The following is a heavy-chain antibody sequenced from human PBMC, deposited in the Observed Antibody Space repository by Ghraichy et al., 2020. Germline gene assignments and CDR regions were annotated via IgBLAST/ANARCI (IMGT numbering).Heavy chain of an antibody. V-gene: IGHV3-7*04. J-gene: IGHJ3*01. Sequence: GSLNISCAASGFSFSTYWMSWVRQAPGKGLEWVANIKQDGSERYYVDSVKGRFTISRDDARNSLYLQMNSLRTEDAAVYYCARGRGVFDFWGQGTLVTVSS. CDR2: IKQDGSER. CDR1: GFSFSTYW. CDR3: ARGRGVFDF. D-gene: IGHD2-8*01.